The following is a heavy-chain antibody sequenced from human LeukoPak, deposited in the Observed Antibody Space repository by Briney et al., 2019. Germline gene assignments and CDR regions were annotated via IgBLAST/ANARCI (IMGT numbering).Heavy chain of an antibody. J-gene: IGHJ6*02. CDR1: GLTFSSYS. CDR2: ISSSSSYT. D-gene: IGHD6-13*01. Sequence: NSGRSLRLSCAASGLTFSSYSMNSVRLAPGKWLECVSLISSSSSYTYYAESVKVRFTISRDNAKNSLYLQMNRLRAEDTTVYYCARDPWNPAAVGLGYYYYYYYGMDVWGQGTTVTVPS. CDR3: ARDPWNPAAVGLGYYYYYYYGMDV. V-gene: IGHV3-21*01.